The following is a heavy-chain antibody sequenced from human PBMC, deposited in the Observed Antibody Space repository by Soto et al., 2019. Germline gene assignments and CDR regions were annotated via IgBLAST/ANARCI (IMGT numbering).Heavy chain of an antibody. CDR3: ARTRGRDGYNWHY. CDR1: GGSISSGGYY. V-gene: IGHV4-31*03. D-gene: IGHD5-12*01. CDR2: IYYSGST. Sequence: SETLSLTCTVSGGSISSGGYYWSWIRQHPGKGLEWIGYIYYSGSTYYNPSLKSRVTISVDTSKNQFSLKLSSVTAADTTVYYCARTRGRDGYNWHYWGQGTLVTVSS. J-gene: IGHJ4*02.